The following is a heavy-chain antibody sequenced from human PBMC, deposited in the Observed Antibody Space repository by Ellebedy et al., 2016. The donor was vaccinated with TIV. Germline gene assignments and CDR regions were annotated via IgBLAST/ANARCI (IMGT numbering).Heavy chain of an antibody. CDR3: AREGAFQLLTYFAL. CDR2: INTSGSA. Sequence: MPSETLSLTCSVSGGSVSSHAWSWIRQPAGKRLEWIGRINTSGSANYNPSLKIRVTMSLDTSKNQFSLILNSVTAADTAVYYCAREGAFQLLTYFALWGRGTLVTVSS. J-gene: IGHJ2*01. V-gene: IGHV4-4*07. CDR1: GGSVSSHA. D-gene: IGHD1-26*01.